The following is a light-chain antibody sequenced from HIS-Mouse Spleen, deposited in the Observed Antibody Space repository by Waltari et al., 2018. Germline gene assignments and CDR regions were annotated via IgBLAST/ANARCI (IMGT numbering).Light chain of an antibody. Sequence: QSALTQPASVSGSPGQSITISCTGTSSDVGGYNYVSCYQQHPGKAPKHMIYAVSTPPPGVSNRSSGSKSGNTASLTISGLQAGDEADYYCSSYTSSSTLVVFGGGTKLTVL. V-gene: IGLV2-14*03. J-gene: IGLJ2*01. CDR2: AVS. CDR1: SSDVGGYNY. CDR3: SSYTSSSTLVV.